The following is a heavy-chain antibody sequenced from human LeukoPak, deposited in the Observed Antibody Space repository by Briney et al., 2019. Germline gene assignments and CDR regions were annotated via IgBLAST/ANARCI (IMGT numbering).Heavy chain of an antibody. J-gene: IGHJ4*02. V-gene: IGHV4-4*02. CDR3: ARGIPDYVWGSYRPNFDY. Sequence: SETLSLTCAVSGGSISSSNWWSWVRQPPGKGLEWIGEINHSGSTNYNPPLKSRVTISVDTSKNQFSLKLSSVTAADTAVYYCARGIPDYVWGSYRPNFDYWGQGTLVTVSS. D-gene: IGHD3-16*02. CDR1: GGSISSSNW. CDR2: INHSGST.